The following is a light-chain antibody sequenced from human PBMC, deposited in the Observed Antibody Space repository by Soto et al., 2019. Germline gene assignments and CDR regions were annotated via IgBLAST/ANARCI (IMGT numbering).Light chain of an antibody. V-gene: IGKV3-15*01. CDR3: QQYNNWPFS. Sequence: EIVMTQSPATLSVSPGERATLSCRASQSVSSYLAWYQHKPGQAPRLLIYGASTRATGIPARFSGRGSGTEFTLTISSLQSEDFAVYFCQQYNNWPFSFGQGTRLEIK. CDR2: GAS. J-gene: IGKJ5*01. CDR1: QSVSSY.